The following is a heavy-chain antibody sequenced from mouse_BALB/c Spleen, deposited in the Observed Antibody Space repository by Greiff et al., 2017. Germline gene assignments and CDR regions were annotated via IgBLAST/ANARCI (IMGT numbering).Heavy chain of an antibody. V-gene: IGHV3-2*02. CDR3: ATLGYYFDY. CDR2: ISYSGST. CDR1: GYSITSDYA. J-gene: IGHJ2*01. D-gene: IGHD4-1*01. Sequence: EVQLQQSGPGLVKPSQSLSLTCTVTGYSITSDYAWNWIRQFPGNKLEWMGYISYSGSTSYNPSLKSRISITRDTSKNQFFLQLNSVTTEDTATYYCATLGYYFDYWGQGTTLTVSS.